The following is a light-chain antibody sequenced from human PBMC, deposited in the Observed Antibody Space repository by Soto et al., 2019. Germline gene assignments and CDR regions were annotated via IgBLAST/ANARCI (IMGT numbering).Light chain of an antibody. J-gene: IGKJ5*01. CDR3: QQRSDWPPT. Sequence: VLTQSPVTLSLSPGERATLSCRASQSFRGLLAWYQQKPGQAPRLLIYDASKRATGIPARFSGSGSGTDFTLTISSLEPEDFAVYFCQQRSDWPPTFGQGTRLEIK. CDR1: QSFRGL. CDR2: DAS. V-gene: IGKV3-11*01.